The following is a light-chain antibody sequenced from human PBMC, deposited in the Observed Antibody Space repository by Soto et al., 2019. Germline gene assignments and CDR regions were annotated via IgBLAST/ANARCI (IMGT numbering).Light chain of an antibody. CDR2: SNN. CDR1: SSNIGSNT. V-gene: IGLV1-44*01. Sequence: QSVLTQPPSASGAPGQRVTISCSGSSSNIGSNTVNWYQQLPGTAPKLLIYSNNQRPSGVPDRFSGSKSGTSASLAISGLQSEDEADYYCAAWDDSLNGYVFGWGTPVTVL. CDR3: AAWDDSLNGYV. J-gene: IGLJ1*01.